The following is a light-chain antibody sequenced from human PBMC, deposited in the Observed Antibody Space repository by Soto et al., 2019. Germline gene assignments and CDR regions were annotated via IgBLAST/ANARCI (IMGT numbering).Light chain of an antibody. CDR1: QSISSW. CDR3: QQYNSYPFT. Sequence: DIQMTQSPSTLSASVGDRVTITCRASQSISSWLAWYPQKPGKAPKLLIYDASSLESGVPSSFSGSGSGTEFTLTISSLQPYDFATYYFQQYNSYPFTFGPGTKVDIK. J-gene: IGKJ3*01. CDR2: DAS. V-gene: IGKV1-5*01.